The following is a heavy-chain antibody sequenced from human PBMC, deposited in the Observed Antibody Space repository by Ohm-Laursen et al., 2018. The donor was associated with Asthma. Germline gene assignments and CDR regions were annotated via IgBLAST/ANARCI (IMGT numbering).Heavy chain of an antibody. V-gene: IGHV3-74*01. Sequence: GSLRLSCTAFGFTITNYWMHWVRQAPGKGLVWVSRINGDGGIKSYAASVKGRFTISRDDAKNTVYLQMNSLRVDDTAVYYCARGSLEGLQWGQGTLVTVSS. CDR1: GFTITNYW. J-gene: IGHJ4*02. CDR2: INGDGGIK. CDR3: ARGSLEGLQ. D-gene: IGHD5-24*01.